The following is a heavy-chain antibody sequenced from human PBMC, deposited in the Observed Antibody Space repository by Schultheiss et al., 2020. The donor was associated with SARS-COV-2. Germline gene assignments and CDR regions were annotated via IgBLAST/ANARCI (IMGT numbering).Heavy chain of an antibody. CDR3: ARDRGSQGGFDY. V-gene: IGHV4-38-2*02. CDR2: IFHTGIT. D-gene: IGHD3-10*01. CDR1: GFSISNGYY. Sequence: ESLKISCTVSGFSISNGYYWGWIRQSPGKGLEWIGDIFHTGITNYNPSLRSRATLSVDSSKNHFSLNLTSVTAADTAVYYCARDRGSQGGFDYWGQGTLVTVSS. J-gene: IGHJ4*02.